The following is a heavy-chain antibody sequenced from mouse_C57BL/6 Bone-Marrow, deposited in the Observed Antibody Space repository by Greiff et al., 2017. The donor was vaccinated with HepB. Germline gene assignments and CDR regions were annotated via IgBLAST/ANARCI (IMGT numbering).Heavy chain of an antibody. J-gene: IGHJ2*01. CDR2: ISSGSSTN. V-gene: IGHV5-17*01. Sequence: EVHLVESGGGLVKPGGSLKLSCAASGFTFSDYGMHWVRQAPGKGLEWVAYISSGSSTNYYADTVKGRFTISKDNAKNTLFLQMTSLRSEDTAMYYCQSNEFDYWGQGTTLTVSS. CDR1: GFTFSDYG. D-gene: IGHD2-5*01. CDR3: QSNEFDY.